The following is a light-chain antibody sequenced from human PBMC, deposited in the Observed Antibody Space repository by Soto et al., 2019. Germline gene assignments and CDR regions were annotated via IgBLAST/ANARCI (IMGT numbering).Light chain of an antibody. J-gene: IGKJ4*01. V-gene: IGKV3-20*01. CDR2: GAS. CDR3: QQYGSSPPLT. CDR1: QSVSNNY. Sequence: EIVLMQSPGTLSLSPGERATLSCRASQSVSNNYIAWYQQKPGQAPRLLIAGASSRATGIPDRFSGSGSGTDFNLTISRLEPEDFAVYYCQQYGSSPPLTFGGGTKVEIK.